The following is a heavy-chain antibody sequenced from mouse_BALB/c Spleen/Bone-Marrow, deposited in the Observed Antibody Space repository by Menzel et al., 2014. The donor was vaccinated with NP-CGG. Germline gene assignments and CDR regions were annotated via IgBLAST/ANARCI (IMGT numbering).Heavy chain of an antibody. J-gene: IGHJ2*01. CDR3: ALYYDYDVGY. V-gene: IGHV14-3*02. CDR2: IDPANGNT. Sequence: VQLQQSGAELVKPGDSVKLSCTASGFNIKDTYMHWVKQRPEQGLEWIGRIDPANGNTKYDPKFQGKATITADTPSNTAYLQLSSLTSEDTAVYYCALYYDYDVGYWGQGTTLTVSS. D-gene: IGHD2-4*01. CDR1: GFNIKDTY.